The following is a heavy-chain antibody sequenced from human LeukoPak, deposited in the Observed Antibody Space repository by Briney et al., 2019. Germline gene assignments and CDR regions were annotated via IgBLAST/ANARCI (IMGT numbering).Heavy chain of an antibody. CDR3: AKSDYTISRSFDP. CDR2: ISGGGDST. V-gene: IGHV3-23*01. CDR1: GFTFSSYA. D-gene: IGHD2-2*02. J-gene: IGHJ5*02. Sequence: GGSLRLSCAASGFTFSSYAMTWVRQAPGKGLEWVSAISGGGDSTYYADSVKGRFTISRDTSKNMLYLQMNSLRAEDTALYYCAKSDYTISRSFDPWGQGTLVTVSS.